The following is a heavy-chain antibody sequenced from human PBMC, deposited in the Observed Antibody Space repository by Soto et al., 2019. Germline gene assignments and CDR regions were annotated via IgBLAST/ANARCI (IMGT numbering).Heavy chain of an antibody. Sequence: GGSLRLSCAFSGFTFSSHAMSWVRQAPGKGLEWVSSISGSGGSTYYADSVKGRFTISRDNSKNTLYLQMNSLRAEDTAVYYCAKDTDKNCTSARCYAPNFYGLDVWGQGTTVPVSS. J-gene: IGHJ6*02. D-gene: IGHD2-2*01. CDR2: ISGSGGST. CDR1: GFTFSSHA. V-gene: IGHV3-23*01. CDR3: AKDTDKNCTSARCYAPNFYGLDV.